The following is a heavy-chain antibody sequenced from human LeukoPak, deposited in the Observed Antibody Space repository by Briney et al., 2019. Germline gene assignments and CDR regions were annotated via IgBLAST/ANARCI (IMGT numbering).Heavy chain of an antibody. J-gene: IGHJ4*02. Sequence: GGSLRLSCAASGFTFSSYGMHWVRQAPGMGLEWVAVISYGGSNKYYADSVKGRFTISRDNSKNTLYLQMNSLRAEDTAVYYCAKDHGSGVPNYWGQGTLVTVSS. CDR3: AKDHGSGVPNY. V-gene: IGHV3-30*18. D-gene: IGHD3-10*01. CDR1: GFTFSSYG. CDR2: ISYGGSNK.